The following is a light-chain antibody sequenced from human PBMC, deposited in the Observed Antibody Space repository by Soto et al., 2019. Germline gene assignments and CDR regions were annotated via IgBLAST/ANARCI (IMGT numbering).Light chain of an antibody. J-gene: IGKJ1*01. CDR3: QQYNNWLWT. Sequence: EIVMTQSPATLSVSPGERATLFCRASQSVSSNFAWYPQKPGQAPRLLIYGASTRANGIPARFSGSGSGTEFTLTISSLQSEDFAVYYCQQYNNWLWTFGQGTKVEIK. CDR1: QSVSSN. V-gene: IGKV3-15*01. CDR2: GAS.